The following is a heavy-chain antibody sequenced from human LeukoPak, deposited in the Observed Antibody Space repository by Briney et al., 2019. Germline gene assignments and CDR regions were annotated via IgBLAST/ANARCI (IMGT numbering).Heavy chain of an antibody. CDR1: GGSISSYS. V-gene: IGHV4-4*07. D-gene: IGHD5-12*01. CDR3: AREWHHVFDY. CDR2: IYPRESP. J-gene: IGHJ4*02. Sequence: ASETLSLTCTVSGGSISSYSWSWMRQPAGKGLEWIGRIYPRESPNYNPSLKSRVIMSVDKSKNQFSLKLRSVTAADTAVYYCAREWHHVFDYWGQGNLVTVSP.